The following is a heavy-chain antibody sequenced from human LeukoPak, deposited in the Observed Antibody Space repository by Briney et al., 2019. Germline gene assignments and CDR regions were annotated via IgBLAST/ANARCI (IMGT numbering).Heavy chain of an antibody. Sequence: ASVKVSCKASGYTFTSYDINWVRQATGQGLEWMGWMNPNSGNTGYAQKFQGRVTITRNTSISTAYMELSSLRSEDTAVYYCARGPDGGLYYYYYYMDVWGKGTTVTVSS. CDR3: ARGPDGGLYYYYYYMDV. V-gene: IGHV1-8*03. D-gene: IGHD3-16*01. CDR2: MNPNSGNT. J-gene: IGHJ6*03. CDR1: GYTFTSYD.